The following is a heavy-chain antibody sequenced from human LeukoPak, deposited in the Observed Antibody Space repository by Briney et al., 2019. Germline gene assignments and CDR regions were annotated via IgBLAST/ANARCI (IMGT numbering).Heavy chain of an antibody. CDR1: GYSFTSYD. V-gene: IGHV1-8*03. D-gene: IGHD2-2*02. J-gene: IGHJ4*02. CDR2: MNPNSGNT. CDR3: ARGRTADIVVVPAAIPEELDY. Sequence: AGSVKVSCKASGYSFTSYDINWLLQATGQGLEWMGWMNPNSGNTGYAQKFQGRVTITRNTSISTAYMELSSLRSEDTAVYYCARGRTADIVVVPAAIPEELDYWGQGTLVTVSS.